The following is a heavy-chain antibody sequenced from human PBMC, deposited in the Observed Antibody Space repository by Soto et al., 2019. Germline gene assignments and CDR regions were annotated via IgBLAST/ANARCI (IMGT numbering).Heavy chain of an antibody. D-gene: IGHD7-27*01. J-gene: IGHJ4*02. CDR2: IYYSGAT. V-gene: IGHV4-31*02. CDR3: ARDKDLEPTVWGY. CDR1: GDSMATGGHY. Sequence: QVHLQESGPGLVRPSETLSLSCSVSGDSMATGGHYYNWIRHLPGKVLVWIGDIYYSGATHYSPSLRPRATISIDTSKNQFPLRLISVTAADTALYFCARDKDLEPTVWGYWGQGIQVTVSS.